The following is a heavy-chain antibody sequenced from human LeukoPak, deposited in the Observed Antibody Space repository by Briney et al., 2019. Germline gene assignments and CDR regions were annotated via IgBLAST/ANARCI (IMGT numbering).Heavy chain of an antibody. V-gene: IGHV4-4*09. CDR1: GGSISSYY. CDR2: IYTSGST. J-gene: IGHJ4*02. CDR3: ARLAVVDFWSGFVSGYFDY. D-gene: IGHD3-3*01. Sequence: SETLSLTCTVSGGSISSYYWSWIRQPPGKGLEWIGYIYTSGSTSYNPSLKSRVTISVDTSKNQFSLKLSSVTAADTAVYYCARLAVVDFWSGFVSGYFDYWGQGTLVTVSS.